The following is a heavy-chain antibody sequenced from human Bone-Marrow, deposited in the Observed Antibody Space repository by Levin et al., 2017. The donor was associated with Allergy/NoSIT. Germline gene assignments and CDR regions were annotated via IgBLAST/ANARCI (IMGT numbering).Heavy chain of an antibody. Sequence: PGGSLRLSCAASGFAVNKTYMTWVRESAGKGLEWVSGLSIGGTTSYADSVKGRFTISRDDSKSTIYLQMKSVRVDDTAIYYCARVFHRGRWTLASTPDYYFDYWGQGIRVTVSS. J-gene: IGHJ4*02. D-gene: IGHD1-26*01. V-gene: IGHV3-66*01. CDR2: LSIGGTT. CDR3: ARVFHRGRWTLASTPDYYFDY. CDR1: GFAVNKTY.